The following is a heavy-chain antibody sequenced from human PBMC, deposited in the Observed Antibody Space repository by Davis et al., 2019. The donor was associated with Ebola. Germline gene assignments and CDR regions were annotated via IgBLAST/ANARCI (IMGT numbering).Heavy chain of an antibody. CDR2: ISSSSSYI. CDR1: GFTFSDYY. Sequence: GESLKISCAASGFTFSDYYMSWIRQAPGKGLEWVSSISSSSSYIYYADSVKGRFTISRDNAKNSLYLQMNSLRAEDTAVYYCTSWVPAANFDYWGQGTLVTVSS. J-gene: IGHJ4*02. V-gene: IGHV3-11*06. CDR3: TSWVPAANFDY. D-gene: IGHD2-2*01.